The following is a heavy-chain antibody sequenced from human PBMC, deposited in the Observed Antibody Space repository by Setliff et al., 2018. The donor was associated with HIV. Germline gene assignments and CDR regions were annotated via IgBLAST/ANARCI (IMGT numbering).Heavy chain of an antibody. CDR2: IHYSGST. CDR1: GDSISSGGHY. D-gene: IGHD3-22*01. V-gene: IGHV4-30-4*08. J-gene: IGHJ4*02. Sequence: SETLSLTCSVSGDSISSGGHYSSWIRQSPGKGLEWIGYIHYSGSTYFNPSLKSRVSISTDTSKNQFSLKLTSVTAADTAVYYCASRDTSRYFDDYWGQGTQVTVS. CDR3: ASRDTSRYFDDY.